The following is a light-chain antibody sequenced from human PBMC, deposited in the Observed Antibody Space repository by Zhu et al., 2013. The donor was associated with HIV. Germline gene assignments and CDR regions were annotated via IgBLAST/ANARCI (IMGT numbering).Light chain of an antibody. CDR2: GAS. CDR1: QSVSSTF. V-gene: IGKV3D-20*02. J-gene: IGKJ4*01. CDR3: QQRSNWPPSLT. Sequence: EIVLTQSPGTLSLSPGERVTLSCRASQSVSSTFLAWYQQKPGQAPRLVIYGASSRATGIPDRFSGSGSGTDFTLTISRLEPEDFAVYYCQQRSNWPPSLTFGGGTKVEFK.